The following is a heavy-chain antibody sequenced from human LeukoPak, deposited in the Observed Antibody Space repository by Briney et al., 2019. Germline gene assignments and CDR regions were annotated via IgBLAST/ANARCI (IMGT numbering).Heavy chain of an antibody. Sequence: SETLSLTCAVHGGSFSGYYWSWIRQPPGKGLEWIGEINHSGSTNYNPSLKSRVTISVDTSKNQFSLKLSSVTAADTAVYYCARDLPATIWGQGTLVTVSS. D-gene: IGHD5-12*01. CDR3: ARDLPATI. V-gene: IGHV4-34*01. CDR2: INHSGST. J-gene: IGHJ4*02. CDR1: GGSFSGYY.